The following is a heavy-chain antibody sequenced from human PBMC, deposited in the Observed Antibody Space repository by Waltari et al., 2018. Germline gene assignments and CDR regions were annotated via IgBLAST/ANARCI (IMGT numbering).Heavy chain of an antibody. J-gene: IGHJ4*02. Sequence: KVYCKDSGYTFTGYYMHWVRQAPGQGLEWRGRINPNSGGTNYAQKFQGRVTMNRDTSISTAYMELNRLRSDDTAVYYCAILPSRIFDYWGQGTLVTVSS. CDR1: GYTFTGYY. CDR3: AILPSRIFDY. V-gene: IGHV1-2*06. CDR2: INPNSGGT.